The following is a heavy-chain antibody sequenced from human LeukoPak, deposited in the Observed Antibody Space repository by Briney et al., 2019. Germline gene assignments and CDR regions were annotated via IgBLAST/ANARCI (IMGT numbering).Heavy chain of an antibody. V-gene: IGHV1-69*04. CDR3: ARIPRDGYCSGGSCYSSI. Sequence: GASVKVSCKASGGTFSSYAISWVRQAPGQGLEWMERIIPILGIANYAQKFQGRVTITADKSTSTAYMELSSLRSEDTAVYYCARIPRDGYCSGGSCYSSIWGQGTMVTVSS. D-gene: IGHD2-15*01. CDR2: IIPILGIA. J-gene: IGHJ3*02. CDR1: GGTFSSYA.